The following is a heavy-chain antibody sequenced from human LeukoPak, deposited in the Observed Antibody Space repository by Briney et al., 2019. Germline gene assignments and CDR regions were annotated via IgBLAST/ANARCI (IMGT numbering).Heavy chain of an antibody. V-gene: IGHV3-7*03. CDR3: TRVFGGYDVSDY. CDR1: GFTFSSFW. CDR2: IKKDGSQK. D-gene: IGHD3-3*01. J-gene: IGHJ4*02. Sequence: GGSLRFSCAASGFTFSSFWMSRVRQAPGKGLEWVANIKKDGSQKYYVDSVEGRFTISRDNAKNSLYLQMDSLRVDDTAVYYCTRVFGGYDVSDYWGQGTLVTVSS.